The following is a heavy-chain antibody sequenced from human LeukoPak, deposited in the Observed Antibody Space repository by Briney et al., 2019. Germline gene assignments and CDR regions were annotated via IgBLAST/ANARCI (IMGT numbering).Heavy chain of an antibody. CDR3: AKDRGLVGATPSNFDY. CDR2: ISGSGGST. J-gene: IGHJ4*02. V-gene: IGHV3-23*01. D-gene: IGHD1-26*01. Sequence: AGGSLRLSCAPSGFTFSSYAMNWVRQAPGKGLEWVSGISGSGGSTYNADSVKGRVTISRDNSKNTVYMQMNSLRADDTAVYYCAKDRGLVGATPSNFDYWGQGTLVTVSS. CDR1: GFTFSSYA.